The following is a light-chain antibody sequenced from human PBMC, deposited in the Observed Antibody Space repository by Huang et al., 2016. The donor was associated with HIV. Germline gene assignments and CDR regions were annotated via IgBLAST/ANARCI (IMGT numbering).Light chain of an antibody. J-gene: IGKJ1*01. V-gene: IGKV1-27*01. Sequence: DIQMTQSPSSLSASIGDRITISCRASQDIDAYLAWYQHKPGKVPTLLIYAASTLQSGVPSRFSGSGSWTNFTLTIGSLQPEDVGSYYCQKYNDVPRTFGHGTKVEIK. CDR2: AAS. CDR1: QDIDAY. CDR3: QKYNDVPRT.